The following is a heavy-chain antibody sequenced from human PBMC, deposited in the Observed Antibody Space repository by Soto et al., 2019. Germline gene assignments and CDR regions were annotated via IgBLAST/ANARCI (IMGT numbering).Heavy chain of an antibody. CDR3: AREENCSDGICYSAYFQR. D-gene: IGHD2-15*01. J-gene: IGHJ1*01. Sequence: QVQLEQSGAEAKKPGASVQVSCKASGYIFTAYSMHWVRRAPGQGLQWMGVVNPSGGSTNYAQKFQGRITLTRDTSRNTFYMDLSSLTSEDTSVYYCAREENCSDGICYSAYFQRWGQGTLVTVSS. V-gene: IGHV1-46*01. CDR1: GYIFTAYS. CDR2: VNPSGGST.